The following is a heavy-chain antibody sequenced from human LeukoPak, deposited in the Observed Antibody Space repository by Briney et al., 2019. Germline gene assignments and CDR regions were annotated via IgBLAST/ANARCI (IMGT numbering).Heavy chain of an antibody. D-gene: IGHD3-22*01. CDR2: INPNSGGT. CDR3: ATYYYDSSGYPTDAFDI. Sequence: ASVKVSCKASGYTFTGYYMHWVRQAPGQGLEWMGWINPNSGGTNYAQKFQGRVTMTRDTSISTAYMELSRLRSDDTAVYYCATYYYDSSGYPTDAFDIWGQGTMVTASS. J-gene: IGHJ3*02. V-gene: IGHV1-2*02. CDR1: GYTFTGYY.